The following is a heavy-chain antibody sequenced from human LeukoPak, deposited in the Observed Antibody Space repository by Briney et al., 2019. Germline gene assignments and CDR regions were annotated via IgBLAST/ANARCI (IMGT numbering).Heavy chain of an antibody. D-gene: IGHD2-15*01. CDR3: ARSSGYCRGGSCYGGGSWFDP. V-gene: IGHV1-69*13. CDR1: GGTFSGYA. CDR2: IIPIFGTA. Sequence: ASVKVSCKASGGTFSGYAISWVRQAPGQGLEWMGGIIPIFGTANYAQKFQGRVTITADESTNTAYMELSSLRSEDTAVYYCARSSGYCRGGSCYGGGSWFDPWGQGTLVTVSS. J-gene: IGHJ5*02.